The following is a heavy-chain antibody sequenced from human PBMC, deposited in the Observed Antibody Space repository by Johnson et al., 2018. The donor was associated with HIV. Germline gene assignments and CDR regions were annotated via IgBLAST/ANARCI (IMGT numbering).Heavy chain of an antibody. CDR3: ARRGHDAFDI. J-gene: IGHJ3*02. CDR1: GFTFSSYG. V-gene: IGHV3-7*01. CDR2: IKQDGSEK. Sequence: MLLVESGGGVVQPGRSLRLSCAASGFTFSSYGMHWVRQAPGKGLEWVANIKQDGSEKYYVDSVKGRFTISRDNAKNSLYLQMNSLRAEDTAVYYCARRGHDAFDIWGQGTMVTVSS.